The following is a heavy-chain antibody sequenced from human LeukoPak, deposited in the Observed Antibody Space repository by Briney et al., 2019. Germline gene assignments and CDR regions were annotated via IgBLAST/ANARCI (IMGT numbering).Heavy chain of an antibody. J-gene: IGHJ4*02. CDR2: VKEDGREQ. CDR1: GFTFSSYW. CDR3: ARGSRDSKVYYYDGSGYYYIY. V-gene: IGHV3-7*01. Sequence: PGGSLTLSCAASGFTFSSYWMTWVRQAPGKGLEWVADVKEDGREQYYVDSVKGRFIIARDNAKNSLYLQMNSLRAEDTAVYYCARGSRDSKVYYYDGSGYYYIYWGQGTLVTVSS. D-gene: IGHD3-22*01.